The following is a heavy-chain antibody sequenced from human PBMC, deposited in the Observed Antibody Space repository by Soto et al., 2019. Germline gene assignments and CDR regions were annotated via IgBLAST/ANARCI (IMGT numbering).Heavy chain of an antibody. V-gene: IGHV4-4*02. CDR3: ASRDPGTSVDY. D-gene: IGHD1-7*01. J-gene: IGHJ4*02. CDR2: IYRTGST. CDR1: GGSFTSNNW. Sequence: QVQLQESGPGLVKPSGTLFLTCAVSGGSFTSNNWWTWVRQPPGQGLEWIGEIYRTGSTNYNPSLKSRVTISLDKSENQFSLKVPSLTAADTAVYYCASRDPGTSVDYWGQGTLVTVSS.